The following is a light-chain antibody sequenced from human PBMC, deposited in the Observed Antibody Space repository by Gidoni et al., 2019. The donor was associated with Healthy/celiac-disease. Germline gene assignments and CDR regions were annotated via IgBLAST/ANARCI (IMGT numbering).Light chain of an antibody. V-gene: IGKV4-1*01. Sequence: DIVMTQSPDSLAVSLGERATINCKSSQSVLYSSNNKNYLAWYQQKPGQPPKLLICWASTRESGVPDRFSGGGSGTDFNLTISSLQAEDVAVYYCQQYYSTPLTFGGGTKVEIK. CDR1: QSVLYSSNNKNY. CDR2: WAS. J-gene: IGKJ4*01. CDR3: QQYYSTPLT.